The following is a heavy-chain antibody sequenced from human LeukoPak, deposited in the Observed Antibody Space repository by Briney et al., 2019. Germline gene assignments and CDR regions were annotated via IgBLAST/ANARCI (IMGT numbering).Heavy chain of an antibody. CDR1: GFTFSDYY. Sequence: GGSLRLSCAASGFTFSDYYMSWIRQAPGKGLEWVSYISSSGSTIYYADSVKGRFTISRDNAKNSLYLQMNSLTAEDTAVYFCARDRPGGLVRLTDYWGQGTLVTVSS. V-gene: IGHV3-11*01. D-gene: IGHD2-8*01. CDR3: ARDRPGGLVRLTDY. CDR2: ISSSGSTI. J-gene: IGHJ4*02.